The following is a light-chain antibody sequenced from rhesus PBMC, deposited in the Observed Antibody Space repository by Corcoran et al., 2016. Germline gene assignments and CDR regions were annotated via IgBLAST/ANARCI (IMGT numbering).Light chain of an antibody. CDR2: GAS. Sequence: QVILTQSPATLSLSPGERATLSCRASQSVSSYLAWYQQKPGQAPRLLINGASSRATGCPDRFSGSGSGTDLPLTISSLEPKDVGVYHCYQHSSGYSFGQGTKVEIK. V-gene: IGKV3-10*01. J-gene: IGKJ2*01. CDR1: QSVSSY. CDR3: YQHSSGYS.